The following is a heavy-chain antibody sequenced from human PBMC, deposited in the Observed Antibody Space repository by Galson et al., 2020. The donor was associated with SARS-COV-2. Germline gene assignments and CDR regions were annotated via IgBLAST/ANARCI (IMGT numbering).Heavy chain of an antibody. J-gene: IGHJ6*02. CDR1: GFSLSTSGMC. CDR2: IDWDDDK. V-gene: IGHV2-70*01. CDR3: ARIKVEMATIGSYYYYGMDV. D-gene: IGHD5-12*01. Sequence: SGPTLVKPTQPLTLTCTFSGFSLSTSGMCVSWIRQPPGKALEWLALIDWDDDKYYSTSLKTRLTISKDTSKNQVVLTMTNMDPVDTATYYCARIKVEMATIGSYYYYGMDVWGQGTTVTVSS.